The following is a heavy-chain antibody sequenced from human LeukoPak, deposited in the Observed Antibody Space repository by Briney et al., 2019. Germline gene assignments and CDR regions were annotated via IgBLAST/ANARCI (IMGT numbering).Heavy chain of an antibody. CDR2: INPNSGGT. Sequence: ASVKVSCKASGYTFTSYAMNWVRQAPGQGLEWMGWINPNSGGTNYAQKFQGRVTMTRDTSISTAYMELSRLRSDDTAVYYCARSSGWYYMDVWGKGTTVTVSS. CDR1: GYTFTSYA. J-gene: IGHJ6*03. CDR3: ARSSGWYYMDV. D-gene: IGHD6-19*01. V-gene: IGHV1-2*02.